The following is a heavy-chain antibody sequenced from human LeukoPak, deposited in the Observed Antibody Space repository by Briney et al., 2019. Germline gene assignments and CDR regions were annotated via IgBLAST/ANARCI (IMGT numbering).Heavy chain of an antibody. CDR1: GGSISSSSYY. CDR3: ARDLGYCSSDRCYSGGFGI. V-gene: IGHV4-39*07. J-gene: IGHJ3*02. CDR2: IYYSGST. Sequence: SETLSLTCTVSGGSISSSSYYWGWIRQPPGKGLEWIGNIYYSGSTYYNPSLKSRVTISVDTSKNQFSLKLSSVTAADTAVYYCARDLGYCSSDRCYSGGFGIWGQGTMVIVSS. D-gene: IGHD2-15*01.